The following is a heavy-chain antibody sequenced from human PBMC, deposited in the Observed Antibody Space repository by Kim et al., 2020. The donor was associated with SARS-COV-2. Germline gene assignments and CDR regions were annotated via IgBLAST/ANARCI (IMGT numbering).Heavy chain of an antibody. CDR2: IYYSGST. J-gene: IGHJ6*02. D-gene: IGHD5-18*01. Sequence: PSETLSLTCTVSGGSISSSSYYWGWIRQPPGKGLEWIGSIYYSGSTYYNPSLKSRVTISVDTSKNQFSLKLSSVTAADTAVYYCASVDTAMGPGYYYGMDVWGQGTTVTVSS. V-gene: IGHV4-39*01. CDR1: GGSISSSSYY. CDR3: ASVDTAMGPGYYYGMDV.